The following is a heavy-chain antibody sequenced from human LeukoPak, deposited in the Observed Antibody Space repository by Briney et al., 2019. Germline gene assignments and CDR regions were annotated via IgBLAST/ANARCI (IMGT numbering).Heavy chain of an antibody. J-gene: IGHJ4*02. Sequence: GGSLRLSCAASGFTFSSHWMHWVRQAPGKGLVWVSRINSDGSSTNYADSVKGRFTISRDNAKNTLYLQMSSLSAGDTAVYYCARVLYGDYLFDYWGQGTMVTVSS. CDR2: INSDGSST. V-gene: IGHV3-74*01. D-gene: IGHD4-17*01. CDR1: GFTFSSHW. CDR3: ARVLYGDYLFDY.